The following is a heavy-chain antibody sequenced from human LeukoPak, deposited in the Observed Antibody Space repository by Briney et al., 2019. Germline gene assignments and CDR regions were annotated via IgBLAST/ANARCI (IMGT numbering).Heavy chain of an antibody. J-gene: IGHJ4*02. V-gene: IGHV1-46*01. CDR1: GYTFTSYY. CDR3: ARAELRYFDWLLPFDN. CDR2: INPSGGST. D-gene: IGHD3-9*01. Sequence: GASVKVSCKASGYTFTSYYMHWVRQAPGQGLEWMGIINPSGGSTSYAQKFQGRVTMTRDTSTSTVYMELSSLRSEDTAVYHCARAELRYFDWLLPFDNWGQGTLVTVSS.